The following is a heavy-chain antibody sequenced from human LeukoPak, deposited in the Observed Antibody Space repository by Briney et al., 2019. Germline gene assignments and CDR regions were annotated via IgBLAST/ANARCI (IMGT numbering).Heavy chain of an antibody. D-gene: IGHD3-10*01. CDR2: ISWNSGSI. J-gene: IGHJ4*02. Sequence: AGGSLRLSCAASGFTFNDYAMHWVRQAPGKGLEWVSGISWNSGSIGYADSVKGRFTISRDNAKNSLYLQMNSLRAEDTALYYCAKDIKDRARGAVFDYWGQGTLVAVSS. V-gene: IGHV3-9*01. CDR3: AKDIKDRARGAVFDY. CDR1: GFTFNDYA.